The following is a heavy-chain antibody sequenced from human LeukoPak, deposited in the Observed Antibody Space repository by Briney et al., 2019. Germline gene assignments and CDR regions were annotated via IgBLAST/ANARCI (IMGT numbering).Heavy chain of an antibody. V-gene: IGHV3-48*03. J-gene: IGHJ4*02. D-gene: IGHD4-17*01. Sequence: PGGSLRLPCAASGFIFSSYEMNWVRQAPGKGLEWVSYISSSGSTIYYADSVKGRFTISRDNAKNSLYLQMNSLRAEDTAVYYCARDGQDYGDYFFDYWGQGTLVTVSS. CDR2: ISSSGSTI. CDR1: GFIFSSYE. CDR3: ARDGQDYGDYFFDY.